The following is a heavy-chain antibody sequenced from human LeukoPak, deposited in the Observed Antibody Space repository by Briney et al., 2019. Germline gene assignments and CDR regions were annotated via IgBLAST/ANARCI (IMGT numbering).Heavy chain of an antibody. D-gene: IGHD6-13*01. J-gene: IGHJ5*02. CDR3: AREVSSDSSSWYLCPWFDP. CDR2: TYYRCKWYN. CDR1: GDSVHSKSAA. Sequence: SQTLSLTCAISGDSVHSKSAAWNWIRQSPSRGLEWRGRTYYRCKWYNDYAVSVKSRITSNPDTSKNQFSLQLNSVTPEDTAVYYSAREVSSDSSSWYLCPWFDPWGQGTLATVSS. V-gene: IGHV6-1*01.